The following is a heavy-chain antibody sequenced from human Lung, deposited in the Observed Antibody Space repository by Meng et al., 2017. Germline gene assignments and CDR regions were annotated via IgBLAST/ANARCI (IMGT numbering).Heavy chain of an antibody. CDR2: INHSGST. Sequence: QVQLQQWGEGLLKPSETLSLTCVVSGGSFSDYYWSWIRQPPGKGLEWIGEINHSGSTNYNPSLESRATISVDTSQNNLSLKLSSVTAADSAVYYCARGPTTMAHGFDYWGQGTLVTVSS. D-gene: IGHD4-11*01. CDR3: ARGPTTMAHGFDY. CDR1: GGSFSDYY. V-gene: IGHV4-34*01. J-gene: IGHJ4*02.